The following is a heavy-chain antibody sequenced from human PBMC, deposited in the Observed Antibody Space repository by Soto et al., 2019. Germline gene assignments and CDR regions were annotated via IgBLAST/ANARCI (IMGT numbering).Heavy chain of an antibody. Sequence: ASVKVSCKASGYTFTSYAMHWVRQAPGQRLEWMGWINAGNGNTKYSQKFQGRVTITRDTSTSTAYMELRSLRPDDTAVYYCARGGVDCSGNSCPYGWFDPWGQGTLVTVSS. V-gene: IGHV1-3*01. D-gene: IGHD2-2*01. J-gene: IGHJ5*02. CDR1: GYTFTSYA. CDR3: ARGGVDCSGNSCPYGWFDP. CDR2: INAGNGNT.